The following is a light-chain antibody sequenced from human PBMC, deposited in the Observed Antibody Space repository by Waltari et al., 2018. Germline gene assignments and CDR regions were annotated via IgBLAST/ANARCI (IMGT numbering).Light chain of an antibody. CDR3: QQYDISPKT. CDR1: QSVSSY. V-gene: IGKV3-20*01. Sequence: ELVLTPSPGPLSLSPGQRAPLSCRASQSVSSYLAWYQQKPGQAPRLLIYGASSRATGIPDRFSGSGSGTDFILTISRLEPEDFAVYFCQQYDISPKTFGQGTKVEIK. CDR2: GAS. J-gene: IGKJ1*01.